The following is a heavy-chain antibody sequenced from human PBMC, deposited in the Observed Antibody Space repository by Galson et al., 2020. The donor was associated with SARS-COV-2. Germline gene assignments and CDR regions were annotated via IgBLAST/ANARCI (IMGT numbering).Heavy chain of an antibody. Sequence: ETSETLSLTCTVSGGSISSYYWSWIRQPPGKGLEWIGYIYYSGSTNYNPSLKSRVTISVDTSKNQFSLKLSSVTAADTAVYYCARGSLLWFDDYWGQGTLVTVSS. CDR2: IYYSGST. J-gene: IGHJ4*02. V-gene: IGHV4-59*01. D-gene: IGHD3-10*01. CDR1: GGSISSYY. CDR3: ARGSLLWFDDY.